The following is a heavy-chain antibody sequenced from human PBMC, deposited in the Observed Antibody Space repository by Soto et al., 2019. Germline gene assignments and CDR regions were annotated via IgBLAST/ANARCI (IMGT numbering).Heavy chain of an antibody. J-gene: IGHJ4*02. Sequence: PPETLSLTCTVSGGSISSGGYYWSWIRQHPGKGLEWIGYIYYSGSTYYNPSLKSRVTMSLDLSKNQFSLRLMSVTAADTAVFYCARSIVGRTRGTNPIFAYWGQGALVTVSS. V-gene: IGHV4-31*03. D-gene: IGHD1-26*01. CDR1: GGSISSGGYY. CDR2: IYYSGST. CDR3: ARSIVGRTRGTNPIFAY.